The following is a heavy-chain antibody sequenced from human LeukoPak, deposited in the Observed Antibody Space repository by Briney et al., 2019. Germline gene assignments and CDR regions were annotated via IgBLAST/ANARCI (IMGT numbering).Heavy chain of an antibody. D-gene: IGHD5-12*01. CDR3: ARDRTGYSGYEGDPFDI. J-gene: IGHJ3*02. Sequence: SETLSLTCTVSGGSISSHYWSWIRQPAGKGLEWIGRIYVSGSTNYNPSLKSRVTMSIDMSKTQFSLNLTSVTAADTAVYYCARDRTGYSGYEGDPFDIWGQGTMVTVSP. V-gene: IGHV4-4*07. CDR2: IYVSGST. CDR1: GGSISSHY.